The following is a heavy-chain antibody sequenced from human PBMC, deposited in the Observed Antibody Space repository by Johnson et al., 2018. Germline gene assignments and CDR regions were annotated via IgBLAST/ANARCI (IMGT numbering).Heavy chain of an antibody. D-gene: IGHD2-2*01. CDR3: SGGGDIVIAPAASPGYYMDV. V-gene: IGHV5-51*03. CDR1: GYSFTRYW. Sequence: VQLQESGAEVKKPGESLKISCKGSGYSFTRYWIAWVRQMPGKGLEWMGIIYPGDSNTRYSPSFQGQVTIPADKSIGTAYVHWTSLKASDTAIYYCSGGGDIVIAPAASPGYYMDVWGKGTTVIVS. CDR2: IYPGDSNT. J-gene: IGHJ6*03.